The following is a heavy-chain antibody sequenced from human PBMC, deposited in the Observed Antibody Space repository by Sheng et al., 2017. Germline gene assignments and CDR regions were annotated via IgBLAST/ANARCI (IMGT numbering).Heavy chain of an antibody. CDR1: GFTVSSNY. Sequence: EVQLVESGGGLIQPGGSLKLSCAASGFTVSSNYMSWVRQAPGKGLEWVSVLYSGGSIHSADSVEGRFTISRDNSKNTLYLQMNSLRAEDTAVCYCARVLWRDSSDYWRHAFDIWG. J-gene: IGHJ3*02. D-gene: IGHD3-22*01. CDR3: ARVLWRDSSDYWRHAFDI. CDR2: LYSGGSI. V-gene: IGHV3-53*01.